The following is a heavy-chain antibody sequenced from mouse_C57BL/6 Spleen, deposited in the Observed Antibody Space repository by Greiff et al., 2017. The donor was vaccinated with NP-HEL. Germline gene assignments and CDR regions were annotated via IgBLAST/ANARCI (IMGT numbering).Heavy chain of an antibody. J-gene: IGHJ2*01. V-gene: IGHV1-52*01. Sequence: QVQLQQPGAELVRPGSSVKLSCKASGYTFTSYWMHWVKQRPIQGLEWIGNIDPSDSETHYNQKFKDKATLTVDKSSSTAYMQLSSLTSEDSAVYYCARMLTDGNYVFDYWGQGTTLTVSS. D-gene: IGHD2-1*01. CDR3: ARMLTDGNYVFDY. CDR1: GYTFTSYW. CDR2: IDPSDSET.